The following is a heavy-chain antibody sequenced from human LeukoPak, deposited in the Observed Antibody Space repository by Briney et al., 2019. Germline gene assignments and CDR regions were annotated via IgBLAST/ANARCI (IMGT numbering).Heavy chain of an antibody. CDR2: IKQDGSEK. CDR1: GFTFSSYW. D-gene: IGHD6-6*01. Sequence: GGSLRLSCAASGFTFSSYWMSWVRQAPGKGLEWVANIKQDGSEKYYVDSVKGRFTISRDNAKNSLYLQMNSLRAEDTAVHYCARDSSNQQYYYYYYGMDVWGQGTTVTVSS. CDR3: ARDSSNQQYYYYYYGMDV. J-gene: IGHJ6*02. V-gene: IGHV3-7*01.